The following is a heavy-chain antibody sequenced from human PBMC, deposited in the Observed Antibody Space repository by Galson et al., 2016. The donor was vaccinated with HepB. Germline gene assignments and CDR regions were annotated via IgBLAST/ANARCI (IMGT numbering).Heavy chain of an antibody. CDR3: ARHNEYTSGFGMDV. CDR1: GLVFGDYY. D-gene: IGHD3-10*01. J-gene: IGHJ6*02. V-gene: IGHV3-11*04. CDR2: ISGSSKFI. Sequence: SLRLSCAASGLVFGDYYMSWVRQAPGRGLEWVSFISGSSKFIYHAESVKGRFTISRDNAKNSLYLQMNSLRVEDTAVYYCARHNEYTSGFGMDVWGQGTMVAVSS.